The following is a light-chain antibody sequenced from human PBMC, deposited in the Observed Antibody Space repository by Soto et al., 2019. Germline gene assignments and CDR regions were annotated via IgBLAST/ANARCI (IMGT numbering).Light chain of an antibody. V-gene: IGKV1-39*01. J-gene: IGKJ2*01. CDR3: QQSYSTLYT. Sequence: DIQMTQSPSSLSASVGDRVTITCRASQSISSYLNWYQQKPGKAPKLLIYAASSLQSGVPPRFSGSGSGTDFTLTISSLQPEDFATYYCQQSYSTLYTSGQGTKLEIK. CDR2: AAS. CDR1: QSISSY.